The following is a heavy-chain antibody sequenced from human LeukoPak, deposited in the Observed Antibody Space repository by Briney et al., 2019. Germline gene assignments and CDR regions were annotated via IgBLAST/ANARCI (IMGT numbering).Heavy chain of an antibody. CDR2: IYHSGST. V-gene: IGHV4-38-2*02. CDR1: GYSISSGYY. CDR3: ASAPPSGFTRFDY. J-gene: IGHJ4*02. D-gene: IGHD3-10*01. Sequence: PSETLSLTCTVSGYSISSGYYWGWIRQPPGKGLEWIGSIYHSGSTYSNPSLKSRVTISVDTSKNQFSLKLSSVTAADTAVYYCASAPPSGFTRFDYWGQGTLVTVSS.